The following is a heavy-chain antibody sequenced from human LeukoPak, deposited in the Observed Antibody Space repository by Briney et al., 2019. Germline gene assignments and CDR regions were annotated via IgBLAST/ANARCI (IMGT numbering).Heavy chain of an antibody. V-gene: IGHV4-34*01. CDR1: GGSFSGYY. CDR3: ARGLGYLGADHYYYYYMDV. D-gene: IGHD7-27*01. Sequence: SETLSLTCAVYGGSFSGYYWSWLRQPPGKGLEWIGEINHSGSTNYNPSLKSRVTISVDTSKNQFSLKLSSVTAADTAVYYCARGLGYLGADHYYYYYMDVWGKGTTFTVSS. J-gene: IGHJ6*03. CDR2: INHSGST.